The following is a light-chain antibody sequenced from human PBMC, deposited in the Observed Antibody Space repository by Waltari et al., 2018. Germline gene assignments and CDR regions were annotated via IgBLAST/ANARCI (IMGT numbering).Light chain of an antibody. CDR2: DVN. Sequence: QSALTQPRPVSGSPGQSVTISCTGTSSDVGDSYYVSWYQQNPGKAPKLMIYDVNKRPSGVPYRFSGSKSGNTASLTISGLQPEDEADYYCSSYAGSSTLVFGGGTKLTVL. J-gene: IGLJ3*02. CDR1: SSDVGDSYY. V-gene: IGLV2-11*01. CDR3: SSYAGSSTLV.